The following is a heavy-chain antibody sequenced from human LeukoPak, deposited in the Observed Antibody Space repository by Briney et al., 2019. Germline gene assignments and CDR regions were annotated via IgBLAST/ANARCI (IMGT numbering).Heavy chain of an antibody. CDR2: IYYSGST. J-gene: IGHJ6*02. D-gene: IGHD1-26*01. CDR3: ARVGRNGSYPDYYYGMDV. Sequence: PSETLSLTCTVSGGSISSYYWSWIRQPPGKGLEWIGYIYYSGSTNYNPSLKSRVTMSVDTSKNQFSLKLSSVTAADTAVYYCARVGRNGSYPDYYYGMDVWGQGTTVTVSS. V-gene: IGHV4-59*12. CDR1: GGSISSYY.